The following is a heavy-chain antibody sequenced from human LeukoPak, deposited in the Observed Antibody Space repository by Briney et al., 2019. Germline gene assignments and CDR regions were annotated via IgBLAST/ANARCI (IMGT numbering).Heavy chain of an antibody. J-gene: IGHJ4*02. CDR1: GGSISSGDYY. Sequence: SETLSLTCTVSGGSISSGDYYWSWIRQPPGKGLEWIGYIYYSGSTYYNPSLKSRVTISVDTSKDQFSLKLSSVAAADTAVYYCARDDVYYDSSGYYPVHYFDYWGQGTLVTVSS. D-gene: IGHD3-22*01. V-gene: IGHV4-30-4*08. CDR3: ARDDVYYDSSGYYPVHYFDY. CDR2: IYYSGST.